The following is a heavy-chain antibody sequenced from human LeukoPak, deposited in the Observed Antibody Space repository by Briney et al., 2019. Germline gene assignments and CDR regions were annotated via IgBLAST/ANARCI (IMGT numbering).Heavy chain of an antibody. D-gene: IGHD2-2*01. V-gene: IGHV1-2*06. CDR3: ARTGYCSSTSRGCMAFDI. J-gene: IGHJ3*02. CDR2: INPNSGGT. Sequence: VASVKVSCKASGYTSTGYYMHWVRQAPGQGLEWMGRINPNSGGTNYAQKFQGRVTMTRDTSISTAYMELSRLRSDDTAVYYCARTGYCSSTSRGCMAFDIWGQGTMVTVSS. CDR1: GYTSTGYY.